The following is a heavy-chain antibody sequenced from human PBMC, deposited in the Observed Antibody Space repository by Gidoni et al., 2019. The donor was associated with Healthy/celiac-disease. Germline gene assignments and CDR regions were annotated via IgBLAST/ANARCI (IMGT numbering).Heavy chain of an antibody. CDR3: TSAYCSSTSCYPFYGMDV. Sequence: EVQLVESGGGLVQPGRSLRLSCTASGFTFGDYAMSWVRQAPGKGLEWVGFIRSKAYGGTTEYAASVKGRFTISRDDSKSIAYLQMNSLKTEDTAVYYCTSAYCSSTSCYPFYGMDVWGQGTTVTVSS. J-gene: IGHJ6*02. V-gene: IGHV3-49*04. D-gene: IGHD2-2*01. CDR2: IRSKAYGGTT. CDR1: GFTFGDYA.